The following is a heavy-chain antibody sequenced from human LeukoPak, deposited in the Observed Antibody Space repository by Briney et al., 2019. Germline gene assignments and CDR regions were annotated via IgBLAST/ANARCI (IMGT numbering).Heavy chain of an antibody. Sequence: GGSLRLSCAASGFTFSTYGMHWVRQAPGKGLQWVAFIRYDGSSQYYAESVKGRFTISRDKSRNTLYLQMNNLAAEDTAIYYCAKDLGQSHGSGSYSFDYWGQGTLVTVSS. V-gene: IGHV3-30*02. CDR1: GFTFSTYG. D-gene: IGHD3-10*01. CDR3: AKDLGQSHGSGSYSFDY. CDR2: IRYDGSSQ. J-gene: IGHJ4*02.